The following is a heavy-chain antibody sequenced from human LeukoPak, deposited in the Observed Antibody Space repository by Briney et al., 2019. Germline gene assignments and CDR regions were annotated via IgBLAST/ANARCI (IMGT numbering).Heavy chain of an antibody. CDR3: ARGTEMTSFTGYYSFVY. J-gene: IGHJ4*02. CDR1: GGSISTFF. D-gene: IGHD3-9*01. V-gene: IGHV4-4*07. CDR2: IYTGTT. Sequence: SETLSLTCTVSGGSISTFFWTWIRQSAGKGLEWIGRIYTGTTYYNPPLESRATISVDTSNNRFSLKLTSLTAADTAVYYCARGTEMTSFTGYYSFVYWGRGSLVTVSS.